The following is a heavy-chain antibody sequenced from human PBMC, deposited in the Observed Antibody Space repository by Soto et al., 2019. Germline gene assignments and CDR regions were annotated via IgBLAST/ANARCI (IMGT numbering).Heavy chain of an antibody. CDR2: SYYSGST. Sequence: QLQLQESGPGLVKPSETLSLTCTVSGGSISSSSYYWGWIRQPPGKGLEWIGSSYYSGSTYYNPSLKSRVTISVDTSKNQFSLKLSSVTAADTAVYYCARQTFGWFDPWGQGTLVTVSS. D-gene: IGHD3-10*01. J-gene: IGHJ5*02. CDR3: ARQTFGWFDP. CDR1: GGSISSSSYY. V-gene: IGHV4-39*01.